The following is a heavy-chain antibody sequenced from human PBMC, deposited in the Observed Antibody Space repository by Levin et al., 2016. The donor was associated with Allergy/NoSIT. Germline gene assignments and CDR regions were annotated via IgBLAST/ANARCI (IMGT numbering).Heavy chain of an antibody. Sequence: GGSLRLSCAASGFTFDDYAMHWVRQAPGKGLEWVSGISWNSGSIGYADSVKGRFTISRDNAKNSLYLQMNSLRAEDTALYYCAKDMRVTYYYDSSGPGGMDVWGQGTTVTVSS. CDR2: ISWNSGSI. CDR3: AKDMRVTYYYDSSGPGGMDV. D-gene: IGHD3-22*01. J-gene: IGHJ6*02. V-gene: IGHV3-9*01. CDR1: GFTFDDYA.